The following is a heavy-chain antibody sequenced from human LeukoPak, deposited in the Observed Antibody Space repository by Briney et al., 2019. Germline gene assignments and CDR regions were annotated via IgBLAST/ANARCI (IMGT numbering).Heavy chain of an antibody. Sequence: SETLSLTCAVYGGSFSGYYWSWIRQPPGKGLEWIGEINHSGSTNYNPSLKSRVTISVDTSKNQFSLKLSSVTAADTAVYYCARGPPYSGSYLIDYWGQGTLVTVS. V-gene: IGHV4-34*01. J-gene: IGHJ4*02. CDR3: ARGPPYSGSYLIDY. CDR1: GGSFSGYY. CDR2: INHSGST. D-gene: IGHD1-26*01.